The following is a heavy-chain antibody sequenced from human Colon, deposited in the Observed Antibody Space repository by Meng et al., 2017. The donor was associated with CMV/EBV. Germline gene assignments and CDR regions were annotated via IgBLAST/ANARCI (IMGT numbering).Heavy chain of an antibody. V-gene: IGHV3-64*02. CDR2: ISSNGGST. J-gene: IGHJ5*02. Sequence: GESLKISCAASGFTFSSYAMHWVRQAPGKGLEYVSAISSNGGSTYYADSVKGRFTIPRDNSKNTLYLQMGSLRAEDMAVYYCASLLRDDPWGQGTLVTVSS. CDR3: ASLLRDDP. CDR1: GFTFSSYA. D-gene: IGHD3-16*01.